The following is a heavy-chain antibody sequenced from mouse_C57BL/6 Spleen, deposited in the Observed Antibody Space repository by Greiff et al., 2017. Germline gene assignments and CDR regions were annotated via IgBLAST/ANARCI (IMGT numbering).Heavy chain of an antibody. CDR1: GYTFTDYY. J-gene: IGHJ2*01. V-gene: IGHV1-19*01. CDR2: INPYNGGT. Sequence: VQLQQSGPVLVKPGASVKMSCKASGYTFTDYYMNWVKQSHGKSLEWIGVINPYNGGTSYNQKFKGKATLTVDKSSSTAYMELNSLTSEDSAVYYCARATTVVATNYFDYWGQGTTLTVSS. CDR3: ARATTVVATNYFDY. D-gene: IGHD1-1*01.